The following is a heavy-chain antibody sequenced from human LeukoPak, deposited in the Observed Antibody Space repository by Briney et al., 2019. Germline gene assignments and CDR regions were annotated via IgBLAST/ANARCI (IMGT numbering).Heavy chain of an antibody. CDR3: ARGLPYYGSGSYYKFDY. D-gene: IGHD3-10*01. CDR2: IYTSGST. Sequence: SETLSLTCTVSGGSISAYYWTWTRQPPGKGLEWIGNIYTSGSTNYNPSLKSRLTISIDTSRNQFSLNLSSVTAADTAVYYCARGLPYYGSGSYYKFDYWGQGTLVTVSS. V-gene: IGHV4-4*09. J-gene: IGHJ4*02. CDR1: GGSISAYY.